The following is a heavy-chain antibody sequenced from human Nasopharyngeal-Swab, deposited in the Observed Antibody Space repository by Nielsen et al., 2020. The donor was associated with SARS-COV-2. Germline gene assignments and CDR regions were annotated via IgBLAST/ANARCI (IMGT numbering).Heavy chain of an antibody. Sequence: WIRQHPGKALEWLALIDWDDDKYYSTSLKTRLTISKDTSKNQVVLTMTNMDPVDTATYYCARIAGVGATRGGFDYWGQGTLVTVSS. D-gene: IGHD1-26*01. CDR2: IDWDDDK. CDR3: ARIAGVGATRGGFDY. V-gene: IGHV2-70*01. J-gene: IGHJ4*02.